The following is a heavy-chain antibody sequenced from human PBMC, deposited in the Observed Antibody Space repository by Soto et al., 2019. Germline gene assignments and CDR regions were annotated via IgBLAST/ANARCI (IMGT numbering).Heavy chain of an antibody. Sequence: PSETLSLTCTFSGGSISSYYWSWIRQPPGKGLEWIGYIYYSGSTNYNPSLKSRVTISVDTSKNQFSLKLTSVTAADTAVYYCERQVPGPYGSGSYFDYWGQGTLVTVSS. CDR3: ERQVPGPYGSGSYFDY. CDR1: GGSISSYY. J-gene: IGHJ4*02. V-gene: IGHV4-59*08. D-gene: IGHD3-10*01. CDR2: IYYSGST.